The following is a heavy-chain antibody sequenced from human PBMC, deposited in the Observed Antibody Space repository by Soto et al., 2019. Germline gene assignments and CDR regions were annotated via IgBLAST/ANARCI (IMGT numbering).Heavy chain of an antibody. D-gene: IGHD4-17*01. Sequence: SGFTFSSYGMHWVRQAPGKGLEWVAVIWYDGSNKYYADSVKGRFTISRDNSKNTLYLQMNSLRAEDTAVYYCARGGAGDYSYYYYYYGMDVWGQGTTVTVSS. CDR2: IWYDGSNK. J-gene: IGHJ6*02. CDR1: GFTFSSYG. V-gene: IGHV3-33*01. CDR3: ARGGAGDYSYYYYYYGMDV.